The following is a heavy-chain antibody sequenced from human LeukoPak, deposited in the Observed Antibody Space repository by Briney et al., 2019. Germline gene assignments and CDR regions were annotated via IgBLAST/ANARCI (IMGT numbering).Heavy chain of an antibody. CDR1: GGSFSGYY. J-gene: IGHJ3*01. CDR3: AKASYLSSGY. CDR2: IDHSGAT. D-gene: IGHD3-22*01. V-gene: IGHV4-34*01. Sequence: SETLSLTCAVYGGSFSGYYWSWLRQPPGKGLEWIGEIDHSGATNYNPSLKSRVTISLDTSKNQFSLTLSSITAADTAVYYCAKASYLSSGYWGQGTMVTVSS.